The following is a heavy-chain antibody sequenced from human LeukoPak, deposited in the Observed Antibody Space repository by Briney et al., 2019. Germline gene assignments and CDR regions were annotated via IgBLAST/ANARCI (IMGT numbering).Heavy chain of an antibody. V-gene: IGHV3-23*01. D-gene: IGHD3-9*01. CDR2: RVTT. Sequence: RVTTYYPDSVKGRFTISRENCKNTLYVEMNSLRAEDTAVYYCARPGLRYFDWLFQNWFDPWGQGTLVTVSS. CDR3: ARPGLRYFDWLFQNWFDP. J-gene: IGHJ5*02.